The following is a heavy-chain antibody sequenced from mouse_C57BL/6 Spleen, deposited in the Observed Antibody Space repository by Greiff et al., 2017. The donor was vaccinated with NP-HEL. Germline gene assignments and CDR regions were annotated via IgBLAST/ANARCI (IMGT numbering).Heavy chain of an antibody. CDR3: ARSLDYGSSYDWYFDV. CDR1: GYTFTSYW. J-gene: IGHJ1*03. V-gene: IGHV1-52*01. CDR2: IDPSDSET. Sequence: QVQLQQPGAELVRPGSSVKLSCKASGYTFTSYWMPWVKQRPIQGLEWIGNIDPSDSETHYNQKFKDKATLTVDKSSSTAYMQLSSLTSEDSAVYYGARSLDYGSSYDWYFDVWGTGTTVTVSS. D-gene: IGHD1-1*01.